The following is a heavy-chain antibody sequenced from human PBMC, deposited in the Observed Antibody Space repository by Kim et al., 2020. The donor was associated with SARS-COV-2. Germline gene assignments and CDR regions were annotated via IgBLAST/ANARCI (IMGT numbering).Heavy chain of an antibody. CDR3: ARDGGESYFDT. Sequence: GGSLRLSCAASGFTFSDYYVNWIRQAPGKGLEWVSYITRSGTNTYYADSVKGRFTISRDNAKNSLYLQMNSLRAEDTAVYYCARDGGESYFDTWGQGTLVTVPS. V-gene: IGHV3-11*01. CDR2: ITRSGTNT. D-gene: IGHD2-21*01. CDR1: GFTFSDYY. J-gene: IGHJ4*02.